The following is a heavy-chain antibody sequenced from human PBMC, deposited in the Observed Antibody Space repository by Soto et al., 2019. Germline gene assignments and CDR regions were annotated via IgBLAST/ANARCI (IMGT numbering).Heavy chain of an antibody. D-gene: IGHD2-15*01. CDR2: IIPIFGTA. CDR1: GGTFSSYA. V-gene: IGHV1-69*12. Sequence: QVQLVQSGAEVKKPGSSVKVSCKASGGTFSSYAISWVRQAPGQGLEWMGGIIPIFGTANYAQKFQGRVTITADESTSTSYMELSSLRYEDTAVYYCARADKDCSGGSCYPYYWGQGTLVTVSS. J-gene: IGHJ4*02. CDR3: ARADKDCSGGSCYPYY.